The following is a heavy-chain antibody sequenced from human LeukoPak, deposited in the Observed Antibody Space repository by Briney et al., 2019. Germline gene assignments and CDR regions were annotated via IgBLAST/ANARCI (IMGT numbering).Heavy chain of an antibody. J-gene: IGHJ3*02. CDR2: IYYGGST. CDR1: GDSISSGGYS. V-gene: IGHV4-30-2*01. CDR3: VRKVAAAGYDAFDI. Sequence: PSETLSLTCAVSGDSISSGGYSWSWIRQPPGKGLEWIGYIYYGGSTYYNPSLKSRVTISVDKSKNQFSLKLTSVTAADTAVYYCVRKVAAAGYDAFDIWGQGTMVTVSP. D-gene: IGHD6-13*01.